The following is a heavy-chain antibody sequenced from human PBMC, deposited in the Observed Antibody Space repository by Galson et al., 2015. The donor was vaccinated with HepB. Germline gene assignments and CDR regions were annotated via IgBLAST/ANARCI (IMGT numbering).Heavy chain of an antibody. D-gene: IGHD2-2*01. CDR2: INSDGSST. Sequence: SLRLSCAASGLTFSSYWMHWVRQAPGKGLVWVSRINSDGSSTSYADSVKGRFTISRDNAKNTLYLQMNSLRAEDTAVYYCARDMQARCYGMDVWGQGTTVTVSS. CDR1: GLTFSSYW. V-gene: IGHV3-74*01. J-gene: IGHJ6*02. CDR3: ARDMQARCYGMDV.